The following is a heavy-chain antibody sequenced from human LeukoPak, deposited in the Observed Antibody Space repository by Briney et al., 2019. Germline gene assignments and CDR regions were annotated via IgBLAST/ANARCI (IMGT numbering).Heavy chain of an antibody. CDR1: GFTFSSYW. CDR3: ARKMWMATTFDY. J-gene: IGHJ4*02. CDR2: IKRDGSEK. Sequence: GGSLRLSCAASGFTFSSYWMGWVRQAPGKGLEWVANIKRDGSEKYYVDSVKGRFTISRDNTKNSLDLQMNSLRAEDTAVYYCARKMWMATTFDYWGQGTLVTVSS. V-gene: IGHV3-7*01. D-gene: IGHD5-24*01.